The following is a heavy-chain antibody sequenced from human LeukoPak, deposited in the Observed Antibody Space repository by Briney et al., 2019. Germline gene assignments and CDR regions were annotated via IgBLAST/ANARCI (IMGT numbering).Heavy chain of an antibody. CDR1: GGSFSGYY. J-gene: IGHJ4*02. CDR3: ARGYFRGSSGKGY. D-gene: IGHD6-19*01. CDR2: INHSGST. V-gene: IGHV4-34*01. Sequence: SESLSLTCAVYGGSFSGYYWSWVRQPPGKWLGWIGEINHSGSTNYNPSLKSRVTISVDTSKNQFSLKLSSVTAADTAVYYCARGYFRGSSGKGYWGQGTLVTVSS.